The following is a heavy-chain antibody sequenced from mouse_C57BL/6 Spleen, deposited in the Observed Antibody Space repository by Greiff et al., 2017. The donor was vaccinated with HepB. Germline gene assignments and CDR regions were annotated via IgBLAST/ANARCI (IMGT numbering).Heavy chain of an antibody. V-gene: IGHV1-80*01. CDR2: IYPGDGDT. J-gene: IGHJ1*03. CDR3: ARSYNGSSYGYFDD. Sequence: VKVVESGAELVKPGASVKISCKASGYAFSSYWMNWVKQRPGKGLEWIGQIYPGDGDTNYNGKFKGKATLTADKSSSTAYMQLSSLTSEDSAVYFCARSYNGSSYGYFDDWGTGTTVTVSS. CDR1: GYAFSSYW. D-gene: IGHD1-1*01.